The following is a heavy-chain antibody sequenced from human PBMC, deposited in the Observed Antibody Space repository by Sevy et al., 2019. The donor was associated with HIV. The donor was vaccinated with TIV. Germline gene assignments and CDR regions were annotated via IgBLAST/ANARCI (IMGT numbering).Heavy chain of an antibody. J-gene: IGHJ4*02. V-gene: IGHV3-7*01. D-gene: IGHD6-25*01. Sequence: GGSLRLSCVASGFTFSNFWMTWVRQAPGKGLEWVANIKEDGSLKYYVDSVKGRFTISRDNAKNSLYLEMNTLRAEDTAFYYRAIKGRPWPRWGQGTPVTVSS. CDR3: AIKGRPWPR. CDR1: GFTFSNFW. CDR2: IKEDGSLK.